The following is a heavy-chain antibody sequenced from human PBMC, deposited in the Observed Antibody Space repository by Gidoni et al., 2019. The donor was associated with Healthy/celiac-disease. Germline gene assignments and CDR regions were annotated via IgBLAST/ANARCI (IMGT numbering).Heavy chain of an antibody. D-gene: IGHD1-26*01. CDR3: ARGGGSYFKFLLRDYFDY. V-gene: IGHV4-34*01. J-gene: IGHJ4*02. CDR1: GGSFSGYY. CDR2: INHSGST. Sequence: QVQLQQWGAGLLKPSETLSLTCAVYGGSFSGYYWSWIRQPPGKGLEWIGEINHSGSTNYNPSLKSRVNISVDTSKNQFSLKLSSVTAADTAVYYCARGGGSYFKFLLRDYFDYWGQGTLVTVSS.